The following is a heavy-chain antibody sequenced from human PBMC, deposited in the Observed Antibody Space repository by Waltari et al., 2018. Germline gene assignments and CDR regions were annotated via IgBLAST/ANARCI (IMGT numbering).Heavy chain of an antibody. CDR3: ARHVKKSDYGDYGWFDP. Sequence: EVQLVQSGAEVKKPGESLKISCKGSGYSFTSYWIGWLRQMPGKGLEWMGIIYPGDSDTRYSPSFQGQVTISADKSISTAYLQWSSLKASDTAMYYCARHVKKSDYGDYGWFDPWGQGTLVTVSS. CDR1: GYSFTSYW. CDR2: IYPGDSDT. D-gene: IGHD4-17*01. J-gene: IGHJ5*02. V-gene: IGHV5-51*01.